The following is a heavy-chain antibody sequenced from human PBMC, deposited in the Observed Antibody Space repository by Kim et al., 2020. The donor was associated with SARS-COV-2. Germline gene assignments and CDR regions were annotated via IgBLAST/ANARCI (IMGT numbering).Heavy chain of an antibody. Sequence: SETLSLTCTVSGGSISSYYWSWIRQPPGKGLEWIGYIYYSGSTNYNPSLKSRVTISVDTSKNQFSLKLSSVTAADTAVYYCARVMVVADIANWFDPWGQGTLVTVSS. CDR2: IYYSGST. D-gene: IGHD5-12*01. V-gene: IGHV4-59*13. CDR1: GGSISSYY. J-gene: IGHJ5*02. CDR3: ARVMVVADIANWFDP.